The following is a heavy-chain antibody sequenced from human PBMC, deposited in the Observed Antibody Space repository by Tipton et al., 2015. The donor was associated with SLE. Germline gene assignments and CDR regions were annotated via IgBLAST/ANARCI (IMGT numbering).Heavy chain of an antibody. Sequence: TLSLTCTVSGGSISSYYWNWIRQPPGKGLEWIGYINYSGGTNYNPSLKSRVTISVDTSKNQFSLKLISVTAADTAVYYCARCRRGAAARDYFYYYMYVWGIGTTVTVSS. D-gene: IGHD6-13*01. CDR2: INYSGGT. CDR1: GGSISSYY. V-gene: IGHV4-59*01. CDR3: ARCRRGAAARDYFYYYMYV. J-gene: IGHJ6*03.